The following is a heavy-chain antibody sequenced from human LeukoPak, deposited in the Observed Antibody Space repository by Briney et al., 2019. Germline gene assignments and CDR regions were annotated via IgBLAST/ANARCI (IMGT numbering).Heavy chain of an antibody. CDR2: INHSGST. Sequence: PSETLSLTCAVYGGSFSGYYWSWIRQPPGKGLEWIGEINHSGSTNYNPSLKSRLTISVHTSKNQLFLKLTSVTAADTSVYYCGREVRIPLRPIDYWGQGTLVTVSS. V-gene: IGHV4-34*01. D-gene: IGHD3-10*01. CDR1: GGSFSGYY. CDR3: GREVRIPLRPIDY. J-gene: IGHJ4*02.